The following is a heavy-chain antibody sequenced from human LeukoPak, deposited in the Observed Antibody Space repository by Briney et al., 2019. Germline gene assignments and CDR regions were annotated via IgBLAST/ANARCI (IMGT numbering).Heavy chain of an antibody. Sequence: ASVKVSCEASRYTFTSYYMHWVRQAPGQGLEWMGIINPSGGSTSYAQKFQGRVTMTRDTSTSTVYMELSSLRSEDTAVYYCASSGSGSYHFDYWGQGTLVTVSS. CDR1: RYTFTSYY. D-gene: IGHD3-10*01. J-gene: IGHJ4*02. V-gene: IGHV1-46*01. CDR2: INPSGGST. CDR3: ASSGSGSYHFDY.